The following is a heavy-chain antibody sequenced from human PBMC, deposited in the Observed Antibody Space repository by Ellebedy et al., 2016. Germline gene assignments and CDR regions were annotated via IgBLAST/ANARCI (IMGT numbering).Heavy chain of an antibody. D-gene: IGHD2-15*01. CDR1: GFTFSSYS. V-gene: IGHV3-21*01. CDR2: ISSSSSYI. J-gene: IGHJ6*02. CDR3: AREKVVAAPAYYYYGMDV. Sequence: GGSLRLSXAASGFTFSSYSMSWVRQAPGKGLEWVSSISSSSSYIYYADSVKGRFTISRDNAKNSLYLQMNSLRAEDTAVYYCAREKVVAAPAYYYYGMDVWGQGTTVTVSS.